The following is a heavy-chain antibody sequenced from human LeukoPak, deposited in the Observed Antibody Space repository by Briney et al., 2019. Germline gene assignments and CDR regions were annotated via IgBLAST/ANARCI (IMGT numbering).Heavy chain of an antibody. Sequence: AGGSLRLSCAASGFNFSSYAMSWVRQAPGKGLEWVSAISGSGGSTYYADSVKGRFTISRDNSKNTLYLQMNSLRAEDTAVYYCAKDRYSGSYYGLFDYWGQGTLVTVSS. J-gene: IGHJ4*02. CDR3: AKDRYSGSYYGLFDY. CDR1: GFNFSSYA. V-gene: IGHV3-23*01. D-gene: IGHD1-26*01. CDR2: ISGSGGST.